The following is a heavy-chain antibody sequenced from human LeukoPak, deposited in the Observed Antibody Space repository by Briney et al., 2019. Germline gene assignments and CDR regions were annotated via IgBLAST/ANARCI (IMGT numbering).Heavy chain of an antibody. D-gene: IGHD5-24*01. CDR3: AKGGGGYNLEGFDP. CDR2: IYYSGST. Sequence: SETLSLTCTVSGSSMSSDYYWGWIRQPPGKGLEWIGYIYYSGSTNYNPSLKSRVTISVDTSKNQFSLKLSSVTAADTAVYYCAKGGGGYNLEGFDPWGQGTLVTVSS. CDR1: GSSMSSDYY. V-gene: IGHV4-61*01. J-gene: IGHJ5*02.